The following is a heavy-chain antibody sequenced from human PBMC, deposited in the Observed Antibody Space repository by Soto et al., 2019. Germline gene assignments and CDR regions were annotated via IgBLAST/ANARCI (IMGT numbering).Heavy chain of an antibody. D-gene: IGHD1-26*01. CDR2: IYSGGYT. CDR3: ARYRGGGGY. CDR1: GFTVSNNY. V-gene: IGHV3-53*01. Sequence: VQLVESGGGLIQPGGSLRLSCAVSGFTVSNNYMSWVRQAPGKGLEGVSVIYSGGYTAYGDSVKGRFTISRDNSKNTPYLQTNSLAPDATGFFSWARYRGGGGYGGQGTLVTVSS. J-gene: IGHJ4*02.